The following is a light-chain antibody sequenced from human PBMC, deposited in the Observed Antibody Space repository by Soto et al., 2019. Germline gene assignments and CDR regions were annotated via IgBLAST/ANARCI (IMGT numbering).Light chain of an antibody. CDR1: NIGSKS. V-gene: IGLV3-21*04. Sequence: SYELTQPPSVSVGPGKTARITCGGNNIGSKSVHWYQQKPGQAPVLVIYYDSDRPSGIPERFSGSNSGNTATLTISRVEAGDEADYYCQVWDSSSDHAVFGGGTQLTVL. CDR3: QVWDSSSDHAV. J-gene: IGLJ7*01. CDR2: YDS.